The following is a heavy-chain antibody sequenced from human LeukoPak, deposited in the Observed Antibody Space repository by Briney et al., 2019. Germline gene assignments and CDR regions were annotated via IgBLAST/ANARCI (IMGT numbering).Heavy chain of an antibody. V-gene: IGHV1-8*03. CDR3: TRRSAYGSVSYYVDY. CDR1: GYTFASYD. D-gene: IGHD3-10*01. J-gene: IGHJ4*02. Sequence: ASVRVSCKASGYTFASYDINWVRQATGQGLEWMGWMNPNSGNTGYAQKFQGRVTITRNTSITTTYMELSSLRSEDTAVYYCTRRSAYGSVSYYVDYWGQGTLVTVSS. CDR2: MNPNSGNT.